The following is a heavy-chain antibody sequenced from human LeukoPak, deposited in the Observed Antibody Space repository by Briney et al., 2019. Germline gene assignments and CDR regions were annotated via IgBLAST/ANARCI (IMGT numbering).Heavy chain of an antibody. V-gene: IGHV3-21*01. CDR3: ARTPPTIFGVVKVEGGTNWFDP. D-gene: IGHD3-3*01. CDR2: ISSSSSYI. J-gene: IGHJ5*02. Sequence: ETLSLTCTVSGGSISSSSYYWGWIRLPPGKGREWVSSISSSSSYIYYAASGKGRFTISRDNAKNSLYLQMNSLRAEDTAVYYCARTPPTIFGVVKVEGGTNWFDPWGQGTLVTVSS. CDR1: GGSISSSS.